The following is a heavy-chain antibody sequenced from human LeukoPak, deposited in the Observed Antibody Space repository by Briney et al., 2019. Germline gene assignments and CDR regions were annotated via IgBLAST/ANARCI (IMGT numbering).Heavy chain of an antibody. D-gene: IGHD3-22*01. V-gene: IGHV3-66*02. Sequence: GGSLRLSCTASGFTVSGNYMSWVRQAPGKGLEWVSVIYSGGSTYYADSVKGRFTISRDNSKNTLYLQMNSLRAEDMAVYYCARSYYDSSGYYPGAFDIWGQGTMVTVSS. CDR3: ARSYYDSSGYYPGAFDI. CDR2: IYSGGST. CDR1: GFTVSGNY. J-gene: IGHJ3*02.